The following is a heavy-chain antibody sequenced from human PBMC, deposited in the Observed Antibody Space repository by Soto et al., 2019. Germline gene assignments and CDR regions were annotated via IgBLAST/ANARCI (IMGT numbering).Heavy chain of an antibody. V-gene: IGHV1-69*01. D-gene: IGHD1-1*01. J-gene: IGHJ4*02. CDR3: ARAGGRQLERRGGWDY. CDR2: VIPIFDKA. CDR1: GDTFSTYG. Sequence: QVHLVQSGAEVTKPGSSVTVSCKTSGDTFSTYGFDWVRQAPGQSLEWMGGVIPIFDKANYAEEFQGRLTISADASTSTVYMQLSSLRSEDTAMYYCARAGGRQLERRGGWDYWGQGTLVTVSS.